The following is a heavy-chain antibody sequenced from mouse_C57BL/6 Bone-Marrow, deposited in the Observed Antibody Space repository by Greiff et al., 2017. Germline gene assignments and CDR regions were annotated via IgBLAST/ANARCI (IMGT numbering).Heavy chain of an antibody. CDR2: IRSKSNNYAT. J-gene: IGHJ1*03. D-gene: IGHD2-14*01. Sequence: EVKLVESGGGLVQPKGSLKLSCAASGFSFNTYAMNWVRQAPGKGLEWVARIRSKSNNYATYYADSVKDRFTISRDDSESMLYLQMNNLKTEDTAMYYCVRGGRVPDWYFDVWGTGTTVTVSS. CDR1: GFSFNTYA. V-gene: IGHV10-1*01. CDR3: VRGGRVPDWYFDV.